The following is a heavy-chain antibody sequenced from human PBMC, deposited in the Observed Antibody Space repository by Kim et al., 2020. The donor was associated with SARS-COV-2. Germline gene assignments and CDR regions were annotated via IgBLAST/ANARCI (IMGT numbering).Heavy chain of an antibody. D-gene: IGHD3-10*01. CDR3: AGIGVELLLWFGEIPFDY. CDR2: IKQDGSEK. V-gene: IGHV3-7*03. J-gene: IGHJ4*02. CDR1: GFTFSNYW. Sequence: GGSLRLSCAASGFTFSNYWMSWVRQAPGKGLEWVANIKQDGSEKYYVDYVKGRFTISRDNAKNSLYLQMNSLRAEDTAVYYCAGIGVELLLWFGEIPFDYWGQGTLVSVSS.